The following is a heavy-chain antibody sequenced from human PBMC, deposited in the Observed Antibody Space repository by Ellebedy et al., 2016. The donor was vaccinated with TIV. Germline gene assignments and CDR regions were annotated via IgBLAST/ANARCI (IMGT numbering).Heavy chain of an antibody. CDR2: IDWDDDK. D-gene: IGHD3-22*01. V-gene: IGHV2-70*11. J-gene: IGHJ3*02. CDR1: GFSLSTSGMC. Sequence: SGPTLVKPTQTLTLTCTFSGFSLSTSGMCVSWIRQPPGKALEWLARIDWDDDKYYSTSLKTRLTISKDTSKNQVVLTITNMDPVDTATYYCARIPVPYYDSSGYPESPDDAFDIWGQGTMVTVSS. CDR3: ARIPVPYYDSSGYPESPDDAFDI.